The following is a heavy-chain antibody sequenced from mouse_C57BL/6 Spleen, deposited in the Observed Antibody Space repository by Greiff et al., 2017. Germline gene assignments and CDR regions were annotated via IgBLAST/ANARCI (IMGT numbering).Heavy chain of an antibody. D-gene: IGHD1-1*01. CDR3: ARIMDYGSGYNY. CDR1: GYTFTSYW. V-gene: IGHV1-64*01. Sequence: QVQLQQPGAELVKPGASVKLSCKASGYTFTSYWMHWVKQRPGQGLEWIGMIHPNSGSTNYNEKFKSKATLTVDKSSSTAYMQLSSLTSEDSAVYYCARIMDYGSGYNYWGQGTTLTVSS. J-gene: IGHJ2*01. CDR2: IHPNSGST.